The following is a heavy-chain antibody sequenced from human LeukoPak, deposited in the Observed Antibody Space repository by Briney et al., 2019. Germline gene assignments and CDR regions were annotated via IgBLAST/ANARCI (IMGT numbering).Heavy chain of an antibody. CDR2: MNPNSGNT. D-gene: IGHD3-22*01. J-gene: IGHJ6*03. Sequence: ASVKVSCKASGYTFTSYDINWVRQATGRGLEWMGWMNPNSGNTGYAQKFQGRVTITRNTSISTAYMELSSLRSEDTAVYYCARGESSGYYFGYYYYYMDVWGKGTTVTVSS. V-gene: IGHV1-8*03. CDR1: GYTFTSYD. CDR3: ARGESSGYYFGYYYYYMDV.